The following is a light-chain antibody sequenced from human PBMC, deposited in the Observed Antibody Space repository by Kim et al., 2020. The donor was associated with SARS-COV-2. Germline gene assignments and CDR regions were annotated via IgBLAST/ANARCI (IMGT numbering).Light chain of an antibody. V-gene: IGKV3-20*01. J-gene: IGKJ1*01. CDR1: QSVSSSY. Sequence: EIVLTQSPGTLSLSQGERATLSCRASQSVSSSYLAWYQQKPGQAPRLLIYGASSRATGIPDRFSGSGSGTDFTLTISRLEPEDFAVYYCQQYGSSPPGTFGQGTEVDIK. CDR3: QQYGSSPPGT. CDR2: GAS.